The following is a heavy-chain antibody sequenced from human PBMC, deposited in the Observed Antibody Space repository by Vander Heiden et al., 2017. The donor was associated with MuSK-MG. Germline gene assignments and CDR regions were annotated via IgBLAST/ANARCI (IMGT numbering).Heavy chain of an antibody. CDR3: ATAKTAYYFDY. J-gene: IGHJ4*02. V-gene: IGHV3-21*01. CDR1: GSTFSSYS. Sequence: EVQLVESGGGLVKPGGSLRLSCAASGSTFSSYSMNWVRQAPGKGLEWVSSISSSSSYIYYADSVKGRFTISRDNAKNSLYLQMNSLRAEDTAVYYCATAKTAYYFDYWGQGTLVTSPQ. CDR2: ISSSSSYI.